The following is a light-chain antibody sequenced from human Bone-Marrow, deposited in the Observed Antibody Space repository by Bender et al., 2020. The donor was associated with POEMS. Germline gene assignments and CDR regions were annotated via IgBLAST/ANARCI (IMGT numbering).Light chain of an antibody. CDR2: DVS. CDR1: SSDIGGYNY. J-gene: IGLJ2*01. CDR3: CSYAGSYTFV. Sequence: QSALTQLASVSGSPGQSITISCTGTSSDIGGYNYVSWYQQHPGEAPRLMIYDVSDRPSGVSHRFSGSKSGNTASLNISGLQAEDEADYYCCSYAGSYTFVFGGGTKLGV. V-gene: IGLV2-14*03.